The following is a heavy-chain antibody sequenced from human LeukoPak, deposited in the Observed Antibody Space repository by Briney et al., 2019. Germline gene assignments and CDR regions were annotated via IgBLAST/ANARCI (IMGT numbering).Heavy chain of an antibody. CDR3: ASFSVAAAGTGCFDP. V-gene: IGHV4-59*01. J-gene: IGHJ5*02. Sequence: PSETLSLTCTVSGVSISSYYWSWIRQPPGKGLELIGYIYYSGSTNYNPSLKSRVTISVDTYKNHLSLKLSSVTAADTAVYYCASFSVAAAGTGCFDPWGQGTLVTVSA. D-gene: IGHD6-13*01. CDR2: IYYSGST. CDR1: GVSISSYY.